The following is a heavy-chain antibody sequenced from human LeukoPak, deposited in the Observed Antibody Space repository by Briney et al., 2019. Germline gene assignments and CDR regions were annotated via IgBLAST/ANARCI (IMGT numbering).Heavy chain of an antibody. D-gene: IGHD1-1*01. CDR2: IYYTGST. CDR3: AGVANSRLEAYYFDF. V-gene: IGHV4-59*08. Sequence: SETLSLTCTVSGGSVSSYYWSWIRQPPGKGLEWIAYIYYTGSTNYNPSLKSRVTISLDTSKNQFSLKLTSVTAADTAVYYCAGVANSRLEAYYFDFWGQGTLVTVSS. J-gene: IGHJ4*02. CDR1: GGSVSSYY.